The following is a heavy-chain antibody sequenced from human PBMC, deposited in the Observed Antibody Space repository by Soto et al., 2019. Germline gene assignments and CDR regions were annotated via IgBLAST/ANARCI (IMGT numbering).Heavy chain of an antibody. CDR2: IIPIFGTA. CDR1: GGTFSSYA. Sequence: GASVKVSCKASGGTFSSYAISWVRQAPGQGLEWMGGIIPIFGTANYAQKFQGRVTITADESTSTAYMELSSLRSEDTAVYYCASAYSSSWSKYYFDYRGQGTLVTVS. V-gene: IGHV1-69*13. CDR3: ASAYSSSWSKYYFDY. J-gene: IGHJ4*02. D-gene: IGHD6-13*01.